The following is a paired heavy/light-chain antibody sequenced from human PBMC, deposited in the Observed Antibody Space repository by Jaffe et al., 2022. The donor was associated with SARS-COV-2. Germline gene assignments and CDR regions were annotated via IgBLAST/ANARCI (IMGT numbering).Light chain of an antibody. Sequence: EIQMTQSPSSLSASVGDRVTVTCRASQSISTYLNWYHQKPGKPPKLLVYGASTLQSGVPSTFSGSGSGTHFTLTINSLQPEDFAIYYCQQSYSTPWTFGQGTKVEIK. V-gene: IGKV1-39*01. CDR1: QSISTY. CDR2: GAS. CDR3: QQSYSTPWT. J-gene: IGKJ1*01.
Heavy chain of an antibody. Sequence: QLVESGGGLVKPGGSLRLSCAASGFSFSDYQMSWIRQAPGKGLEWVSHIGASGSPIYYSDSVKGRFTISRDNAKDSLFLQMNSLRAEDTALYYCARDIINRFRGVLDDAFDIWGQGTMVTVSS. J-gene: IGHJ3*02. CDR2: IGASGSPI. V-gene: IGHV3-11*01. D-gene: IGHD3-10*01. CDR1: GFSFSDYQ. CDR3: ARDIINRFRGVLDDAFDI.